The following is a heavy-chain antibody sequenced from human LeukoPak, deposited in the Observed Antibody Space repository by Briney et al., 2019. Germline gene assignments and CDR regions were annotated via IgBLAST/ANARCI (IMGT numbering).Heavy chain of an antibody. CDR2: ITSDGSST. V-gene: IGHV3-74*01. CDR3: ARVEVTAAATNPDY. Sequence: GGSLRLSCAASGFTFSRYGMHWVRHAPGKGLVWVSCITSDGSSTSYADSVKGRFTVSRDNAKKTLYLQMNSLRAEDTAIYYCARVEVTAAATNPDYWGQGTLVTVSS. CDR1: GFTFSRYG. D-gene: IGHD6-13*01. J-gene: IGHJ4*02.